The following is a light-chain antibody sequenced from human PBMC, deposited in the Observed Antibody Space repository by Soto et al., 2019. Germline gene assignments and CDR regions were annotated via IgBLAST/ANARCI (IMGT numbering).Light chain of an antibody. CDR2: KAS. J-gene: IGKJ2*01. V-gene: IGKV1-5*03. CDR1: QSISSW. Sequence: GDRVTVTCRASQSISSWLAWYQQKPGKAPKLLIYKASTLESGVPSRFSGSGSGTDFTLTISSLQPEDIATYYCQQYDNLSYTFGQGTKVDIK. CDR3: QQYDNLSYT.